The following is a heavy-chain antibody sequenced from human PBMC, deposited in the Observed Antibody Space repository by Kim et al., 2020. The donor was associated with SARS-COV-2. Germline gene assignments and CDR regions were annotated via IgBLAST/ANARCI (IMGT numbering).Heavy chain of an antibody. J-gene: IGHJ6*02. D-gene: IGHD4-17*01. CDR2: ISGSGGST. CDR3: AKDLAYGDYYYYYYYGMDV. V-gene: IGHV3-23*01. Sequence: GGSLRLSCAASGFTFSSYAMSWVRQAPGKGLEWVSAISGSGGSTYYADSVKGRFTISRDNSKNTLYLQMNSLRAEDTAVYYCAKDLAYGDYYYYYYYGMDVWGQGTTVTVSS. CDR1: GFTFSSYA.